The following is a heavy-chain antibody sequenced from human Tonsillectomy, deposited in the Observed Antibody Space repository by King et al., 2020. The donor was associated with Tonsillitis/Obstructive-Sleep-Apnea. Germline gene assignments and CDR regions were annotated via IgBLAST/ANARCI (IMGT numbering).Heavy chain of an antibody. Sequence: VQLVESGAELRKPGSSVKVSCKASGGTFSADVFSWVRQAPGQGLECVGEIIPIFGAAHFAQKFQDRVTITANASTSTIYLELSSLRSEDTAVYYCARGLPRMGSDHWGHGTLVTVSS. CDR2: IIPIFGAA. CDR1: GGTFSADV. D-gene: IGHD4-11*01. CDR3: ARGLPRMGSDH. J-gene: IGHJ4*01. V-gene: IGHV1-69*01.